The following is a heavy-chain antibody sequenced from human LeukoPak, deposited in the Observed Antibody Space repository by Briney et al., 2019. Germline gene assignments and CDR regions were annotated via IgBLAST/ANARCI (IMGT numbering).Heavy chain of an antibody. J-gene: IGHJ1*01. Sequence: SETLSLTCTVSGGSISSSSYYWGWIRQPPGKGLEWIGSIYYSGTTNYNPSLKSRVTMSVDTSNNRFSLKLSSVTAADTAVYYCASVGGGIAGKYFQHWGQGTLVTVSS. CDR3: ASVGGGIAGKYFQH. CDR2: IYYSGTT. D-gene: IGHD6-13*01. V-gene: IGHV4-39*07. CDR1: GGSISSSSYY.